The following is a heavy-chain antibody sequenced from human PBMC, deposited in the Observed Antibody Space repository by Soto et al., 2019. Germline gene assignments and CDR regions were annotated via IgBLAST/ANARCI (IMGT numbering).Heavy chain of an antibody. V-gene: IGHV3-9*01. Sequence: GGSLRLSCAASGFTFDDYAMHWVRQAPGKGLEWVSGISWNNDIIGYADSVEGRFTISRDSAKNSLYLQMNSLRVEDTALYYCAKNTPFDYWGQGTLVTVSS. CDR1: GFTFDDYA. CDR2: ISWNNDII. CDR3: AKNTPFDY. J-gene: IGHJ4*02.